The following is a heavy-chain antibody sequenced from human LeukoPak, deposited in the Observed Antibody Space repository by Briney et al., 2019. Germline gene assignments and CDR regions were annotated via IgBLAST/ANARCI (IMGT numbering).Heavy chain of an antibody. CDR2: IYYSGST. Sequence: SETLSLTCTASGGSISSSSYYWGWIRQPPGKGLEWIGSIYYSGSTYYNPSLKSRVTISVDTSKNQFSLKLSSVTAADTAVYYCAREPRQSTYCSSTSCRGGDYWGQGTLVTVSS. D-gene: IGHD2-2*01. J-gene: IGHJ4*02. V-gene: IGHV4-39*07. CDR3: AREPRQSTYCSSTSCRGGDY. CDR1: GGSISSSSYY.